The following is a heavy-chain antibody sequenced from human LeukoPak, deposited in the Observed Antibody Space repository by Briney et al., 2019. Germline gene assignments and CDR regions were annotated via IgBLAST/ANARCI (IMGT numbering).Heavy chain of an antibody. V-gene: IGHV5-51*01. D-gene: IGHD5-12*01. CDR1: GYSFTNYW. CDR2: IYPDDSDI. CDR3: ARHGYSGYDYPDY. J-gene: IGHJ4*02. Sequence: GESLKISCKASGYSFTNYWIGWVRQMPGKGLEWMGIIYPDDSDIRYSPSFQGQATISADKSINTAYLQWSSLKASDTAMYYCARHGYSGYDYPDYWGQGTLVTVSS.